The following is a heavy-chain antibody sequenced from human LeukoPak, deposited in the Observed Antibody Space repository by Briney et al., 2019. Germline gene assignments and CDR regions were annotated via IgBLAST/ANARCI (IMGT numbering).Heavy chain of an antibody. V-gene: IGHV1-46*01. D-gene: IGHD3-9*01. J-gene: IGHJ6*02. CDR1: GYTFTSYY. CDR2: INPSGGST. CDR3: ARGRYYDILTGHYSYYYYGMDV. Sequence: GASVKVSCRASGYTFTSYYMHWVRQAPGQGLEWMGIINPSGGSTSYAQKFQGRVTMTRDTSTSTVYMELSSLRSEDTAVYYCARGRYYDILTGHYSYYYYGMDVWGQGTTVTVSS.